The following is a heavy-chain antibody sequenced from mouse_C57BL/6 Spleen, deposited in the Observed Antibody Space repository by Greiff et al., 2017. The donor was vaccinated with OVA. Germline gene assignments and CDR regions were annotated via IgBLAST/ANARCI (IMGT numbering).Heavy chain of an antibody. J-gene: IGHJ2*01. CDR2: FHPYNDDT. CDR1: GYTFTTYP. D-gene: IGHD3-2*02. V-gene: IGHV1-47*01. CDR3: AILDSSGYGLDY. Sequence: VQLQESGAELVKPGASVKMSCKASGYTFTTYPIEWMKQNHGKSLEWIGNFHPYNDDTKYNEKFKGKATLTVEKSSSTVYLELSRLTSDDSAVYYCAILDSSGYGLDYWGQGTTLTVSS.